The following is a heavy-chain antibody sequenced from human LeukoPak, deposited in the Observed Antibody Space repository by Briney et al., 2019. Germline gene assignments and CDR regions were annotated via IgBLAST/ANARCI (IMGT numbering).Heavy chain of an antibody. CDR3: ARECSSTSCYFHY. V-gene: IGHV3-21*01. CDR1: GFTFSNAW. Sequence: GGSLRLSCAASGFTFSNAWMSWVRQGPGKGLEWVSSISSSSSYIYYADSVKGRFTISRDNAKNSLYLQMNSLRAEDTAVYYCARECSSTSCYFHYWGQGTLVTVSS. D-gene: IGHD2-2*01. CDR2: ISSSSSYI. J-gene: IGHJ4*02.